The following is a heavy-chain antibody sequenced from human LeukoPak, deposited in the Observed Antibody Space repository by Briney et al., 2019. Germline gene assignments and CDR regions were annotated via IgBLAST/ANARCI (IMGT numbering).Heavy chain of an antibody. D-gene: IGHD3-22*01. Sequence: GGSLRLSCAASGFTFSSYAMSWVRQAPGKGLEWVSAISGSGGSTYYADSVKGRFTISRDNSKNTLYLQVNSLRAEDTAVYYCAKSHYYDSSGYYYEDWYFDLWGRGTLVTVSS. CDR2: ISGSGGST. V-gene: IGHV3-23*01. CDR1: GFTFSSYA. J-gene: IGHJ2*01. CDR3: AKSHYYDSSGYYYEDWYFDL.